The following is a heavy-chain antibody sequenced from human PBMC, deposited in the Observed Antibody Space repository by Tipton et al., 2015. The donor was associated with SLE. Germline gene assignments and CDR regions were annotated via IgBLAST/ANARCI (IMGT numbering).Heavy chain of an antibody. J-gene: IGHJ3*02. CDR3: ARDRIAAAGRDAFDI. CDR2: IYYSGST. Sequence: TLSLTCTVSGGSISSSNYYWGWIRQPPGKGLEWIGSIYYSGSTYYNPSLKSRVTMSVDTSKNHFSLRLRSVTAADTAVYYCARDRIAAAGRDAFDIWGQGTMVTVSS. V-gene: IGHV4-39*02. CDR1: GGSISSSNYY. D-gene: IGHD6-13*01.